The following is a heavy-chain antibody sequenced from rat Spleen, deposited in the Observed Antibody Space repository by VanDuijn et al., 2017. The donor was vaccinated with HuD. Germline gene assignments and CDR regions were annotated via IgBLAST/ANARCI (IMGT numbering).Heavy chain of an antibody. Sequence: EVQLVESGGGLVQPGRSMKLSCAASGFTFRNFDMAWVRQTPTKGLEWVSSISPSGVTYYRDSVKGRFTVSRDNTKSTLHLLMDSLRSEDTATYYCARQDTSGYSNWFTYWGQGTLVTASS. D-gene: IGHD4-3*01. J-gene: IGHJ3*01. CDR2: ISPSGVT. CDR3: ARQDTSGYSNWFTY. CDR1: GFTFRNFD. V-gene: IGHV5-25*01.